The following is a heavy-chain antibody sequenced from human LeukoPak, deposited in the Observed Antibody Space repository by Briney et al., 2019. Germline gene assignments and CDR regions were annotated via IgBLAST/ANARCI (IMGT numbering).Heavy chain of an antibody. V-gene: IGHV4-38-2*02. D-gene: IGHD6-13*01. CDR2: IHHSGNLFESGST. CDR1: GSSINTGHY. J-gene: IGHJ4*02. CDR3: ARGGRGPSFRIAAAGLFDY. Sequence: SETLSLTCTVSGSSINTGHYWGWIRQPPGKGLEWLGSIHHSGNLFESGSTYYDPSLRGRVAVSADTSRNQFSLKLSSVTAADTAVYYCARGGRGPSFRIAAAGLFDYWGQGTLVTVSS.